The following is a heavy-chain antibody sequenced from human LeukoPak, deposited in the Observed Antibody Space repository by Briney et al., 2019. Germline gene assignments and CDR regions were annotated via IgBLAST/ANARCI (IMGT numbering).Heavy chain of an antibody. V-gene: IGHV4-39*01. D-gene: IGHD1-20*01. J-gene: IGHJ4*02. CDR2: IYYSGST. CDR1: GGSISRSTNY. CDR3: ARSSHSSNWSKDY. Sequence: PSETLSLTCTVSGGSISRSTNYWGWIRQPPGKGLEWIGSIYYSGSTYYNPSLKSRVTISVDASKNQFSLKVSSVTAADTAVYYCARSSHSSNWSKDYWGQGTLVTVSS.